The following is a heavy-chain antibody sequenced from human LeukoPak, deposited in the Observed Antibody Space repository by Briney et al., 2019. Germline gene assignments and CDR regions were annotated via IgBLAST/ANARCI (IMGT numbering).Heavy chain of an antibody. CDR2: IWYDGSNK. CDR1: GSGFAFAGAW. Sequence: GGSLRPSCAASGSGFAFAGAWMHWVRQAPGKGLEWVAVIWYDGSNKYYADSVKGRFTISRDNSKNTLYLQMNSLRAEDTAVYYCARDLESLVVVPTSHAFDIWGQGTMVTVSS. CDR3: ARDLESLVVVPTSHAFDI. D-gene: IGHD3-22*01. V-gene: IGHV3-33*08. J-gene: IGHJ3*02.